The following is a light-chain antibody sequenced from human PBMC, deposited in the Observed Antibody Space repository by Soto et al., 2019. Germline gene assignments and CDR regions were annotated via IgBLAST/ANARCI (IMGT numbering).Light chain of an antibody. Sequence: QSVLTQPASVSGSPGRSITISCTGTSSDVGAYDYVSWYQQHPDKAPKLMIYEVSNRPSGVSNRFSGSKSVNTATLTISGLQADDEADYYCSSYISSSTRVFGTGTKVTVL. J-gene: IGLJ1*01. CDR3: SSYISSSTRV. CDR1: SSDVGAYDY. CDR2: EVS. V-gene: IGLV2-14*03.